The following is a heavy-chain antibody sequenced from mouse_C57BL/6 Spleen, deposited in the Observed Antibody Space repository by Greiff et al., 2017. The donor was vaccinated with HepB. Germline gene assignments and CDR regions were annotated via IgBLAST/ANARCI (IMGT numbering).Heavy chain of an antibody. CDR1: GYAFTNYL. V-gene: IGHV1-54*01. CDR3: ARRTYSKAMDY. Sequence: QVQLQQSGAELVRPGTSVKVSCEASGYAFTNYLIEWVKQRPGQGLEWIGVINPGSGGTNYNEKFKGKATLTADKSSSTAYMQLSSLTSEDSAVYFCARRTYSKAMDYWGQGTSVTVSS. CDR2: INPGSGGT. D-gene: IGHD2-5*01. J-gene: IGHJ4*01.